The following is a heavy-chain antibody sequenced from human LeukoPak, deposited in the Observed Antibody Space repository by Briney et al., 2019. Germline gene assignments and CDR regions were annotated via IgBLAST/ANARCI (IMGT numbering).Heavy chain of an antibody. CDR3: ARDRHSYGFTLAA. CDR2: ISYDGNAK. V-gene: IGHV3-30*03. CDR1: GFTFRGYG. J-gene: IGHJ5*02. D-gene: IGHD5-18*01. Sequence: GGSLRLSCEASGFTFRGYGMHWVRESPGKGLEWVAVISYDGNAKAFADSVKGRFIISRDNPKNTLFLQMNSLRPEDTGLYYCARDRHSYGFTLAAWGQGTPVIVSS.